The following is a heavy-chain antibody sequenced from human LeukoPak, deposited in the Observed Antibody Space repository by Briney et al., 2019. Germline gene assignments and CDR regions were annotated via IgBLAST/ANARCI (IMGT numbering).Heavy chain of an antibody. J-gene: IGHJ4*02. CDR2: IYYSGST. D-gene: IGHD5-12*01. CDR1: GGSFSGYY. CDR3: ARDEGGYADY. Sequence: SETLSLTCAVYGGSFSGYYWSWIRQPPGKGLEWIGYIYYSGSTYYNPSLKSRVTISVDTSKNQFSLKLSSVTAADTAVYYCARDEGGYADYWGQGTLVTVSS. V-gene: IGHV4-59*12.